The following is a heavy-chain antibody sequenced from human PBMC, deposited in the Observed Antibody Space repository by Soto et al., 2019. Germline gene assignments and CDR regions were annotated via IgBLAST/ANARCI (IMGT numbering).Heavy chain of an antibody. CDR2: ISHTGDT. D-gene: IGHD1-26*01. CDR3: ARIVVGVTVDL. Sequence: SETLSLTCTVSDASVSGDSHFWTWIRQPPGKGLEWIAYISHTGDTNYNPSLKSRVTISIDTSRNQFSLTVTSVTAADTAVYFCARIVVGVTVDLWGQGSLVTVS. V-gene: IGHV4-61*01. CDR1: DASVSGDSHF. J-gene: IGHJ4*02.